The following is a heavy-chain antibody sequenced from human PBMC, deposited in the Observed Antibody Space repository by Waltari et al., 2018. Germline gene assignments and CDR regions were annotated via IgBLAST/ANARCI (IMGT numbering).Heavy chain of an antibody. J-gene: IGHJ5*02. CDR3: ARDRQGGVAGPPGTNWFDP. Sequence: QVQLQESGPGLVKPSETLSLTCTVSGGSISSYYCSWIRQPAGKGLEWIGRIYTSGSTNYNPSLKGRVTMSVDTSKNQFSLKLSSVTAADTAVYYCARDRQGGVAGPPGTNWFDPWGQGTLVTVSS. CDR1: GGSISSYY. V-gene: IGHV4-4*07. CDR2: IYTSGST. D-gene: IGHD6-19*01.